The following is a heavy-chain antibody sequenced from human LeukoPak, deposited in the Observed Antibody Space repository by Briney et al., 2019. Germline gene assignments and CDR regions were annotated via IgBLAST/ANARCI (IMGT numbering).Heavy chain of an antibody. CDR3: ARTHYYDFWSGYNWFDP. CDR2: TNPNSGNT. D-gene: IGHD3-3*01. J-gene: IGHJ5*02. CDR1: GYTFTSYD. Sequence: ASVKVSCKASGYTFTSYDINWVRQATGQGLEWMGWTNPNSGNTGYAQKFQGRVTITRNTSISTAYMELSSLRSEDTAVYYCARTHYYDFWSGYNWFDPWGQGTLVTVSS. V-gene: IGHV1-8*03.